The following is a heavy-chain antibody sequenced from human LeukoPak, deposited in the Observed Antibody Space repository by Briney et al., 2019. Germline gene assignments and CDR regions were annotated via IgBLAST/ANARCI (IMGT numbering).Heavy chain of an antibody. Sequence: ASVMVSCKASGYTFTSYYMHWVRQAPGQGLEWMGIINPSGGSTSYAQKFQGRVTMTRDTSTSTVYMELSSLRSEDTAVYYCARRRSIYGDYDNWFDPWGQGTLVTVSS. CDR2: INPSGGST. V-gene: IGHV1-46*01. CDR1: GYTFTSYY. J-gene: IGHJ5*02. CDR3: ARRRSIYGDYDNWFDP. D-gene: IGHD4-17*01.